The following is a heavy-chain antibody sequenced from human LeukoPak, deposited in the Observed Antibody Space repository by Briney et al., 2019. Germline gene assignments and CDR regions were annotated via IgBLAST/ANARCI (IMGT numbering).Heavy chain of an antibody. CDR1: GGSISSGGYY. CDR2: IHYSGST. CDR3: AREGTMIVRGHFDY. Sequence: PSETLSLTCTVSGGSISSGGYYWSWIRPHPGKGLEWIGYIHYSGSTYYNPSLKSRVTISVDTSKNQFSLKLSSVTAADTAVYYCAREGTMIVRGHFDYWGQGTLVTVSS. D-gene: IGHD3-22*01. V-gene: IGHV4-31*03. J-gene: IGHJ4*02.